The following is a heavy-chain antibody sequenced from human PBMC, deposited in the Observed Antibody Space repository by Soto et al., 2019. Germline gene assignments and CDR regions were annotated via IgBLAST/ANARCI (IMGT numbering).Heavy chain of an antibody. Sequence: GGSLTLSCAASGFTFSTYAMSWVRQAPGKGLEWVSADSGSGGGTYYADSVKGRFTISRDNSKNTLFRQMNSLGAEDTAVYYCARSMGENYFYYGLDVWGQGTTVTVSS. D-gene: IGHD3-16*01. CDR2: DSGSGGGT. J-gene: IGHJ6*02. CDR1: GFTFSTYA. CDR3: ARSMGENYFYYGLDV. V-gene: IGHV3-23*01.